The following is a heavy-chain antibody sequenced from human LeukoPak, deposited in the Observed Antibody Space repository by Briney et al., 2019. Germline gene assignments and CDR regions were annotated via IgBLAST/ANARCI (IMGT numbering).Heavy chain of an antibody. CDR3: ARVSYYGSGPDAFDI. J-gene: IGHJ3*02. V-gene: IGHV4-30-2*01. CDR2: IYHSGST. D-gene: IGHD3-10*01. Sequence: KPSQTLSLTFAVSGGSISSGGYSWSWIRQPPGKGLEWIGYIYHSGSTYYNPSLKSRVTISVDRSKNQFSLKLSSVTAADTAVYYCARVSYYGSGPDAFDIWGQGTMVTVSS. CDR1: GGSISSGGYS.